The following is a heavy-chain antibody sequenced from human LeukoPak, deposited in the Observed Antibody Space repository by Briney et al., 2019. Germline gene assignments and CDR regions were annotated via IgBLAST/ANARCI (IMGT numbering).Heavy chain of an antibody. CDR3: AGAAYVVAASFDY. V-gene: IGHV3-30-3*01. CDR1: GFTFSSYA. Sequence: GGSLRLSCAASGFTFSSYAMSWVRQAPGKGLEWVAVISYDGSNKYYADSVKGRFTISRDNSKNTLYLQMNSLRAEDTAVYYCAGAAYVVAASFDYWGQGTLVTVSS. D-gene: IGHD2-15*01. J-gene: IGHJ4*02. CDR2: ISYDGSNK.